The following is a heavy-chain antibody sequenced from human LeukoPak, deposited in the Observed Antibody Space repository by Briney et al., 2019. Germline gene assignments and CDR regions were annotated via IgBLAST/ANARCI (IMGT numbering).Heavy chain of an antibody. V-gene: IGHV3-33*06. CDR2: IWYDGSNK. CDR3: AKTRSPWYFDL. J-gene: IGHJ2*01. Sequence: PGRSLRLSCAASGFTFSSYGMHWVRQAPGKGLEWVAVIWYDGSNKYYADSVKGRFTISRDNSKNTLYLQMNSLRAEDTAVYFCAKTRSPWYFDLWGRGTLVTVSS. CDR1: GFTFSSYG.